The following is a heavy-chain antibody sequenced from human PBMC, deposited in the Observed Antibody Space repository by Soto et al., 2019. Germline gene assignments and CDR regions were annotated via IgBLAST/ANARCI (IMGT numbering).Heavy chain of an antibody. CDR2: ISGSGGST. D-gene: IGHD3-10*01. Sequence: GGSLRLSCAASGFTFSSYAMSWVRQAPGKGLEWVSSISGSGGSTYYADSVKGRFTISRDNSKNTLYLQMNSLRAEDTAVYYCAKGEIGPEKNYYGSGSYYKRAFFDYWGQGTLVNAPQ. J-gene: IGHJ4*02. CDR3: AKGEIGPEKNYYGSGSYYKRAFFDY. CDR1: GFTFSSYA. V-gene: IGHV3-23*01.